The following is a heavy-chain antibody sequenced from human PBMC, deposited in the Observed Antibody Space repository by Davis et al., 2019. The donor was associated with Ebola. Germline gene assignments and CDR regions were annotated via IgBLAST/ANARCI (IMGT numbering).Heavy chain of an antibody. CDR1: GFTFSTYW. CDR2: IKQDGGEK. CDR3: ARRYYGSGTYYKDY. J-gene: IGHJ4*02. V-gene: IGHV3-7*01. Sequence: GESLKISCAASGFTFSTYWMSWVRQAPGKGLEWVANIKQDGGEKYYVDSVRDRFTISRDNAKNSLYLQMNSLRVEDTAVYYCARRYYGSGTYYKDYWGQGTLVTVSS. D-gene: IGHD3-10*01.